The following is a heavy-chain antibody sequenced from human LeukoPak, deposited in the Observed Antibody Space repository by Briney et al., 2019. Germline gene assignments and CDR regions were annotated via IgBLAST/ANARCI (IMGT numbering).Heavy chain of an antibody. J-gene: IGHJ3*02. D-gene: IGHD6-13*01. Sequence: SETLSLTCTVSGGSISSCYWSWIRQPPGKGLEWIGYIYYSGSTNYNPSLKSRVTISVDTSKNQFSLKLSSVTAADTAVYYCAREVAALVSRAFDIWGQGTVVTVSS. CDR2: IYYSGST. V-gene: IGHV4-59*01. CDR3: AREVAALVSRAFDI. CDR1: GGSISSCY.